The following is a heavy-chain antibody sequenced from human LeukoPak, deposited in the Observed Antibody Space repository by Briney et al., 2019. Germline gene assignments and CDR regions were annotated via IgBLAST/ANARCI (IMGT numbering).Heavy chain of an antibody. CDR2: INHSGST. J-gene: IGHJ5*02. CDR3: SRKGVIVPAANKGGFDP. CDR1: GGSFSGYY. Sequence: PSETLSLTCAVYGGSFSGYYWSWIRQPPGKGLEWIGEINHSGSTNYNPSLKSRVTISVDTSKNQFSLKLSSVTAAATAVYYCSRKGVIVPAANKGGFDPWGQGTLVTGSS. V-gene: IGHV4-34*01. D-gene: IGHD2-2*01.